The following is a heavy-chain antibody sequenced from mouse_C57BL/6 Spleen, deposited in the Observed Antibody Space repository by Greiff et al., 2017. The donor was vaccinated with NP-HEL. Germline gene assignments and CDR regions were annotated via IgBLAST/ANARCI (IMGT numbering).Heavy chain of an antibody. J-gene: IGHJ4*01. CDR1: GYTFTSYW. D-gene: IGHD2-10*01. V-gene: IGHV1-69*01. CDR2: IDPSDSYT. Sequence: VQLQQPGAELVMPGASVKLSCKASGYTFTSYWMHWVKQRPGQGLEWIGEIDPSDSYTNYNQKFKGKSTLTVDKSSSTAYMQLSSLTSEDSAVYYCARGAYSFMDCWGQGTSVTVSS. CDR3: ARGAYSFMDC.